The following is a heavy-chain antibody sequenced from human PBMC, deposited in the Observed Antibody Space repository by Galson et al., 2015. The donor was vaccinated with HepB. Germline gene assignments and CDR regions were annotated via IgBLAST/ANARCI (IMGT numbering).Heavy chain of an antibody. CDR2: ISFDGKER. Sequence: SLRLSCAASGFTFNNYAMHWARQAPGKGLEWVAFISFDGKERYYADSVRGRFTISRDNSKNTLYLQLNSLRPEDTAGYYCARDPVGLIVIVMPWGPYFDNWGQGTLVTVSS. CDR3: ARDPVGLIVIVMPWGPYFDN. CDR1: GFTFNNYA. V-gene: IGHV3-30*04. J-gene: IGHJ4*02. D-gene: IGHD2-21*01.